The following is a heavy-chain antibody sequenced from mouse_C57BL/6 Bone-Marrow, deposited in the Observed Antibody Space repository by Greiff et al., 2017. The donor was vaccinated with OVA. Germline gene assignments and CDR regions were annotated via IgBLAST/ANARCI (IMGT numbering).Heavy chain of an antibody. J-gene: IGHJ4*01. Sequence: EVKVVESGGGLVQSGRSLRLSCATSGFTFSDFYMEWVRQAPGKGLEWIAASRNKANDYTTEYSASVKGRFIVSRDTSQSILYLQMNALGAEDAAIYYCARDAWGDYWGQGTSVTVSS. D-gene: IGHD2-13*01. CDR2: SRNKANDYTT. V-gene: IGHV7-1*01. CDR1: GFTFSDFY. CDR3: ARDAWGDY.